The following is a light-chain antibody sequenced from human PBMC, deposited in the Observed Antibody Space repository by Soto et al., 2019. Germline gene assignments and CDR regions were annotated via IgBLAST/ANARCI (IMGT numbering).Light chain of an antibody. CDR3: QQYDNWPPMLT. J-gene: IGKJ4*01. CDR2: GAS. CDR1: QSVSSY. V-gene: IGKV3D-15*01. Sequence: EIVMTQSPATLSVSPGDTATLSCRASQSVSSYLAWYQQKPGQAPRLLIYGASTRATGVPARFSGIGSGTEFTLTISSLQSEDFAIYYCQQYDNWPPMLTFGGGTKVEIK.